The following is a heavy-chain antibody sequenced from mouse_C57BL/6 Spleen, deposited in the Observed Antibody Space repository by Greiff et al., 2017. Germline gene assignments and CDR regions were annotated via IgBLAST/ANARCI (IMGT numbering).Heavy chain of an antibody. V-gene: IGHV1-39*01. CDR2: INPTYGTT. CDR3: ARLGDSSGGFGD. Sequence: VQLQQSGPELVKPGASVKLSCKASGYSFTDYYMNWVKQSTGKSLEWIGVINPTYGTTNYNQKFKGKATLTVDQSSSTAYMQLSSLTSEDSAVYYCARLGDSSGGFGDWGQGTMVTV. CDR1: GYSFTDYY. J-gene: IGHJ3*02. D-gene: IGHD3-2*02.